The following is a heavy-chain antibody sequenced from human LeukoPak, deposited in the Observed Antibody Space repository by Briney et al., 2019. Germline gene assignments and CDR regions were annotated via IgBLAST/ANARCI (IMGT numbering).Heavy chain of an antibody. CDR3: ARQYSSGWYFSFDY. V-gene: IGHV4-34*01. CDR2: INHSGST. D-gene: IGHD6-19*01. CDR1: GGSFSGYY. J-gene: IGHJ4*02. Sequence: SETLSLTCAVYGGSFSGYYWSWIRQPPGKGLEWIGEINHSGSTNYNPSLKSRVTISVDTSKNQFSLKLSSVTAVDTAVYYCARQYSSGWYFSFDYWGQGTLVTVSS.